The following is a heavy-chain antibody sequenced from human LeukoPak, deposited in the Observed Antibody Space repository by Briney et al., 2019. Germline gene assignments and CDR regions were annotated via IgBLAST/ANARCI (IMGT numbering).Heavy chain of an antibody. J-gene: IGHJ4*02. Sequence: GGSLRLSCVGSGFSLSDYWMHWVRQTPGKGLMWVSRTTSDGSTTWYADSVKGRFTISRDNSKNTLFLQMNSLRAEDTAVYYCARAAYDSSGYLTLWGQGTLVTVSS. D-gene: IGHD3-22*01. CDR1: GFSLSDYW. V-gene: IGHV3-74*01. CDR3: ARAAYDSSGYLTL. CDR2: TTSDGSTT.